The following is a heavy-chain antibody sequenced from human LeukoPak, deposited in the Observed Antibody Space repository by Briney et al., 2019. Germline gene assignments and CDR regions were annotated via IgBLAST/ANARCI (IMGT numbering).Heavy chain of an antibody. Sequence: SETLSLTCAVYGGSFSGYYWSWIRQPPGKGLEWIGEINHSGSTNYNPSLKSRVTISVDTSKNRFSLKLSSVTAADTAVYYCARGPNWNYGDWGQGTLVTVSS. CDR2: INHSGST. D-gene: IGHD1-7*01. J-gene: IGHJ4*02. V-gene: IGHV4-34*01. CDR1: GGSFSGYY. CDR3: ARGPNWNYGD.